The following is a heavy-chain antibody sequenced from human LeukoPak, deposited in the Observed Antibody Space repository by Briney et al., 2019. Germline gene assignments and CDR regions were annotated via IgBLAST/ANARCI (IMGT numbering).Heavy chain of an antibody. V-gene: IGHV3-33*01. CDR3: ARESSGYPDY. CDR2: IWYDGSDK. D-gene: IGHD3-22*01. Sequence: GTSLRLSCAASGFPFSNYAMHWVRQDPGKGLEWVAVIWYDGSDKYYGESLKGRFTISRDNSKNTLYLQMNSLRAEDTAVYYCARESSGYPDYWGQGTLVTVSS. J-gene: IGHJ4*02. CDR1: GFPFSNYA.